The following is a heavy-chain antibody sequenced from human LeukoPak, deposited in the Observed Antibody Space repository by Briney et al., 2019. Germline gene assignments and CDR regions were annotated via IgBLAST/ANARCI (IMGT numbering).Heavy chain of an antibody. J-gene: IGHJ4*02. CDR2: INSDGSST. CDR3: VVWGEDSSGHRFDH. CDR1: GFTFSSYW. V-gene: IGHV3-74*01. D-gene: IGHD3-22*01. Sequence: GGSLRLSCAASGFTFSSYWMHWVRQAPGKGLVWVSRINSDGSSTSYADSVKGRFTISRDSAKNTLYLQMNSLRAEDTAVYYCVVWGEDSSGHRFDHWGQGTLVTVSS.